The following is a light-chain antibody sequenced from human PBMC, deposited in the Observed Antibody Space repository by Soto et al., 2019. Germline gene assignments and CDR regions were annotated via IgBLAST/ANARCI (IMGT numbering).Light chain of an antibody. CDR1: ESIGSF. CDR3: QQRRNCQGT. V-gene: IGKV3-11*01. J-gene: IGKJ3*01. Sequence: EVVLTQSPATQSLSPGERATLSCRASESIGSFLTWYQQKPGQAPRLLIYDASKRATGIPARFSGSGSGTDFTLTISSLEPEDSALYYCQQRRNCQGTFGPGTRVEIK. CDR2: DAS.